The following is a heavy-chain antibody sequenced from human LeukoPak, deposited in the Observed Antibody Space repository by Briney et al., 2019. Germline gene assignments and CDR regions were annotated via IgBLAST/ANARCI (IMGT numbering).Heavy chain of an antibody. CDR3: ARDTLLYAFDI. J-gene: IGHJ3*02. CDR1: GFTFSSCW. V-gene: IGHV3-7*01. CDR2: IKQDGSEK. Sequence: GGSLRLSCAASGFTFSSCWMSWVRQAPGKGLEWVANIKQDGSEKYYVDSVKGRFTISRDNAKNSLYLQMNSLRAEDTAVYYCARDTLLYAFDIWGQGTMVTVSS.